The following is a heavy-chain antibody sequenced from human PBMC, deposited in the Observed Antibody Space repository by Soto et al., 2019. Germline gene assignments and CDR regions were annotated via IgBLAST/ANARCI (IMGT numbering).Heavy chain of an antibody. D-gene: IGHD3-10*01. CDR1: GFTFDDYA. CDR3: ANLPLYGSGFDC. J-gene: IGHJ4*02. V-gene: IGHV3-9*01. Sequence: EVQLVESGGGLVQPGGSLRLSCAASGFTFDDYAIHWVRQAPGKGLELVSGISWNGAATGYVDSVKGRFSISRDNTKNTLYLQMNSLRSEDTAMYYCANLPLYGSGFDCWGQGTMVTVSS. CDR2: ISWNGAAT.